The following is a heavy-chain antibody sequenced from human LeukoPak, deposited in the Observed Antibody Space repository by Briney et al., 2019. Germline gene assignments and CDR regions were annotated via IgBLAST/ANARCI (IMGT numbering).Heavy chain of an antibody. CDR3: ARNFEY. Sequence: SQTLSLTCTVSGGSISSGSYYWSWIRQPAGKGLEWIGRTHTSGSTNYNPSLKSRVTISVDTSKNQFSLKLSSVTAADTAVYYCARNFEYWGQGTLVTVSS. CDR1: GGSISSGSYY. CDR2: THTSGST. J-gene: IGHJ4*02. V-gene: IGHV4-61*02.